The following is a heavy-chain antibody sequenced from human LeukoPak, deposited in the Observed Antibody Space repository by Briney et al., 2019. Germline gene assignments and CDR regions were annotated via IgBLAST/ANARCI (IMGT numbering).Heavy chain of an antibody. CDR3: AKARGYSGYDPDY. CDR1: GFTFSSYG. J-gene: IGHJ4*02. CDR2: ISYDGSNK. Sequence: GGSLRLSCAASGFTFSSYGMHWVRQAPGKGLEWVAVISYDGSNKYYADSVKGRFTISRDNSKNTLYLQMNSLRAEDTAVYYCAKARGYSGYDPDYWGQGTLVTVSS. V-gene: IGHV3-30*18. D-gene: IGHD5-12*01.